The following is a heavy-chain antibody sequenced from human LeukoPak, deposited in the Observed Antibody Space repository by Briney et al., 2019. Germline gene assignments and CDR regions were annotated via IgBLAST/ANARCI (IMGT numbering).Heavy chain of an antibody. CDR3: ARDRSGWYYFDY. J-gene: IGHJ4*02. V-gene: IGHV3-48*03. D-gene: IGHD6-19*01. CDR1: GFTFSSFA. Sequence: GSLRLSCAASGFTFSSFAMNWFRQAPGKGLEWFSYISSSGSTINYAYFVKGRFTISRDNAKNSLFRQMNSLRAEDTTIYYCARDRSGWYYFDYWGQGSRVTVSS. CDR2: ISSSGSTI.